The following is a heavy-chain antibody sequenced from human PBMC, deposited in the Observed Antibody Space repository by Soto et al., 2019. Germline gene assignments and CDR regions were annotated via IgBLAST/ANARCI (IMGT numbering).Heavy chain of an antibody. CDR3: ARGMVRGVGSDY. V-gene: IGHV1-18*01. D-gene: IGHD3-10*01. J-gene: IGHJ4*02. CDR2: ISTYNGNT. Sequence: ASVKVSCKASVYTFTSYGISWVRQAPGQGLEWMGWISTYNGNTKYAQKLQGRVTMTTDTSTSTAYMELRSLRSDDTAVFYCARGMVRGVGSDYWGQGTLVTVSS. CDR1: VYTFTSYG.